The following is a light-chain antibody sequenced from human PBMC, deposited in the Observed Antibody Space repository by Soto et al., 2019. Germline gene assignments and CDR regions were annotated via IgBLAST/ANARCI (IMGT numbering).Light chain of an antibody. J-gene: IGKJ4*01. CDR3: MQATQFPLT. V-gene: IGKV2-24*01. Sequence: DIVLTQTPLSSPVALGQPASISCRSSQSLLHSDGNTYLSWLHQRPGQPPRLLISKVSNRFSGVPDRFSVSGTGTDFTLKINRVESEDVGVYYGMQATQFPLTFGGGTKVEIK. CDR2: KVS. CDR1: QSLLHSDGNTY.